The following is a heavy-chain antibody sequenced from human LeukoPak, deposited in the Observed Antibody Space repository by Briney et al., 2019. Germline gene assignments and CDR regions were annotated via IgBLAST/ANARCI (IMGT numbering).Heavy chain of an antibody. Sequence: GGSLRLSCAASGFTFSSYWMSWVCQAPGKGLEWVANIKEDGSEKYYVDSVKGRLTISRDTAKSSLYLQMNSLRAEDTAVYYCARLRAGDYFDYWGQGTLVTVSS. J-gene: IGHJ4*02. V-gene: IGHV3-7*04. CDR2: IKEDGSEK. CDR1: GFTFSSYW. D-gene: IGHD6-19*01. CDR3: ARLRAGDYFDY.